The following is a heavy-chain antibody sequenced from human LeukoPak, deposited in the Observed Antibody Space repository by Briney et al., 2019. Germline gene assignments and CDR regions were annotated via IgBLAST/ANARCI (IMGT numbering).Heavy chain of an antibody. V-gene: IGHV1-46*01. CDR1: GYTFTSNY. CDR2: ICPRDGST. Sequence: ALVKVSCTASGYTFTSNYIHWVRQAPGQGLEWMGMICPRDGSTSYAQKFQGRVTVTRDTSTSTVHMELSGLRAEDTAVYYCARDQEGFAYWGQGTLVTVSS. CDR3: ARDQEGFAY. J-gene: IGHJ4*02.